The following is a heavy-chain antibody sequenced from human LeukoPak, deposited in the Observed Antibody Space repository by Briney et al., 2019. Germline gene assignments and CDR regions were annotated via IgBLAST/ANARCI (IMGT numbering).Heavy chain of an antibody. D-gene: IGHD3-10*02. J-gene: IGHJ4*02. V-gene: IGHV3-48*01. CDR3: ARDLFEN. CDR1: GFTSSSNS. CDR2: ISSSSTTI. Sequence: PGGSLRLSCAASGFTSSSNSMKWVRQAPGKGLEWVSYISSSSTTILYADSVKGRFTISGDNAKNSLYLQMNSLRAEDTAVYYCARDLFENWGQGTLVTVSS.